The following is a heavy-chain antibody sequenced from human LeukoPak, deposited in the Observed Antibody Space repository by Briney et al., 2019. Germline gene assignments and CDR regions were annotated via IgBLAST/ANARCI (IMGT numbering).Heavy chain of an antibody. J-gene: IGHJ3*02. CDR2: INPSGGST. D-gene: IGHD4-23*01. CDR1: GYTFTSYY. Sequence: ASVTVSCKASGYTFTSYYMHWVRQAPGQGLEWMGIINPSGGSTSYAQKFQGRVTMTRDTSTSTVYMELSSLRSEDTAVYYCATNNYGGKGAFDIWGQGTMVTVSS. V-gene: IGHV1-46*01. CDR3: ATNNYGGKGAFDI.